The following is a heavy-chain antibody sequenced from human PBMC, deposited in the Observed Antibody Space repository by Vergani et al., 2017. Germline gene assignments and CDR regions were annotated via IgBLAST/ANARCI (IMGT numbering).Heavy chain of an antibody. CDR2: ISSGGGDI. CDR1: GFTFDTYT. J-gene: IGHJ1*01. CDR3: TTAXGLYYLHGEYFQY. V-gene: IGHV3-23*01. Sequence: EVQLLESGGGLVQPGGSRRLSCAGAGFTFDTYTMAYVRQAPGKGLEWVATISSGGGDIFYADSVKGRFTISRDNSKKTLFLQMNSLKDEDTAVYYCTTAXGLYYLHGEYFQYWGRGTLVSVSS. D-gene: IGHD3-10*01.